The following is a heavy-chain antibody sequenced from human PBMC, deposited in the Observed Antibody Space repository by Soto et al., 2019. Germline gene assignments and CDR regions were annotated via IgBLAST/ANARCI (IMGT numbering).Heavy chain of an antibody. J-gene: IGHJ4*02. CDR1: GGSFNRHT. CDR3: ARGWGYDSTDYYYAY. Sequence: QVQLVQSGVEVRKPGSSVRVSCKASGGSFNRHTISCVRQAPGQGLEWMGGIIPIFGTANHAQKFQGRVTIIADESARTVYMELSSLRSDDTAIYYCARGWGYDSTDYYYAYWGQGTLVSVSS. D-gene: IGHD3-22*01. V-gene: IGHV1-69*01. CDR2: IIPIFGTA.